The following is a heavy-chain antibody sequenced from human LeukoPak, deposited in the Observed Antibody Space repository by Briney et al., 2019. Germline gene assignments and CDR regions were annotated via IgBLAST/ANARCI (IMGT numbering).Heavy chain of an antibody. V-gene: IGHV3-74*01. J-gene: IGHJ4*02. Sequence: GGSLRLSCAASGFTFSSNWMHWVRQAPGEGLVWVSRINSDGSTTNYADSVKGRFTISRDNAKNTLYLQMSSLRAEDTAMYYCAFRYCSGGTCYPWLDYWSQGTLVTVSA. CDR1: GFTFSSNW. D-gene: IGHD2-15*01. CDR3: AFRYCSGGTCYPWLDY. CDR2: INSDGSTT.